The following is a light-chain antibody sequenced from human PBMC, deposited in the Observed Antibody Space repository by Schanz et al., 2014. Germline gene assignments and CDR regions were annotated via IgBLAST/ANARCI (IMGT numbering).Light chain of an antibody. CDR3: QQYNTYSPGA. CDR2: DAS. J-gene: IGKJ3*01. Sequence: DIQVTQSPSSLSAFVGDRVTITCRASQSISSWLAWYQQKPGKAPKLLIYDASSLESGVPSRFSGSGSGTEFTLTISSLQPDDFATYCCQQYNTYSPGAFGPGTKVDIK. CDR1: QSISSW. V-gene: IGKV1-5*01.